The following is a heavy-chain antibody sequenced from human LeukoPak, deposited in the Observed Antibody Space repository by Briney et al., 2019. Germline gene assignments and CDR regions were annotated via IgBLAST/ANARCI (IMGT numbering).Heavy chain of an antibody. D-gene: IGHD1-26*01. CDR3: AREGSFSGIYALQY. V-gene: IGHV3-74*01. CDR2: MNTDGTNT. Sequence: GSLRLSCAASGFTFSIHWMHWVRQTPGQGLVWVSRMNTDGTNTAYADSVKGRFTISRDNARNTLFLQMNSLSPEDTAVYYCAREGSFSGIYALQYWGQGTVVTVSS. J-gene: IGHJ4*02. CDR1: GFTFSIHW.